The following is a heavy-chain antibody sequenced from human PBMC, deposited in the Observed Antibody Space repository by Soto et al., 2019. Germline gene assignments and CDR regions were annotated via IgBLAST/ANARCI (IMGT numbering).Heavy chain of an antibody. D-gene: IGHD2-2*01. CDR1: GYPFTSYY. CDR2: INPSGGST. CDR3: ARDRYQLLSVDYYYGMDV. V-gene: IGHV1-46*01. Sequence: ASVKVSCKASGYPFTSYYMHWVRQAPGQELEWMGIINPSGGSTSYAQKFQGRVTMTRDTSTSTVYMELSSLRSEDTAVYYCARDRYQLLSVDYYYGMDVWGQGTTVTVSS. J-gene: IGHJ6*02.